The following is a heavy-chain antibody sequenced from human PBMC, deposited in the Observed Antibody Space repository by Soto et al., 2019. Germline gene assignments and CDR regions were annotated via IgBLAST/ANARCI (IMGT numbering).Heavy chain of an antibody. D-gene: IGHD2-2*01. CDR1: GGTFSSYA. CDR3: ASTVLEYCSSTSQCYYGMDV. Sequence: QVQLVQSGAEVKKPGSSVKVSCKASGGTFSSYAISWVRQSPGQGREWMGGIIPIFGTANYAQKFQGRVTITANESTSTAYMELSSLRSEDTAVYYCASTVLEYCSSTSQCYYGMDVWGQGTTVTVSS. V-gene: IGHV1-69*01. J-gene: IGHJ6*02. CDR2: IIPIFGTA.